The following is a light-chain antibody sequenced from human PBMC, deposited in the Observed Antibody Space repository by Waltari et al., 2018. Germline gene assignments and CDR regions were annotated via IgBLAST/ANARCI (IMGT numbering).Light chain of an antibody. J-gene: IGKJ1*01. CDR3: QNHERLPAT. V-gene: IGKV3-20*01. CDR2: EAS. Sequence: EIVLTQSPGPLPLSPGERATLSCRASQNIGRYLVWYQQKPGQAPRLLIYEASRRDTGIPDRFSGRGPGTDFSLTISRLEPEDFAVYYCQNHERLPATFGQGTKVEIK. CDR1: QNIGRY.